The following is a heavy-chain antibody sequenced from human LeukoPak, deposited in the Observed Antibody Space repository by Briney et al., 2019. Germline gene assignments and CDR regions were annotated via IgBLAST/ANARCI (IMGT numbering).Heavy chain of an antibody. CDR1: GGSISTYY. D-gene: IGHD6-6*01. V-gene: IGHV4-4*07. CDR3: AREGSMTARPFVSIDY. J-gene: IGHJ4*02. Sequence: PSETLSLTCTVSGGSISTYYWSWVRQPAGKGLEWIGRIHTSGSVDYNPSLKSRVTMSVDTSKKQFSLTLSSVTAADMAMYYCAREGSMTARPFVSIDYWGQGTLVTVSS. CDR2: IHTSGSV.